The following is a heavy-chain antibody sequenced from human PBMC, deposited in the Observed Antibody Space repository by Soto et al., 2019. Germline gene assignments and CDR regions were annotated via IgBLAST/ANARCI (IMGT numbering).Heavy chain of an antibody. V-gene: IGHV5-51*01. CDR3: ARIQGSGPLEGHYFGIDV. J-gene: IGHJ6*02. D-gene: IGHD3-10*01. CDR2: IYPGDSDT. CDR1: GYSFTSYW. Sequence: GESLKISCKGSGYSFTSYWIGWVRQMPGKGLEWMGIIYPGDSDTRYSPSFQGQVTISADKSISTAYLQWSSLKSPDTATYYCARIQGSGPLEGHYFGIDVCGQGTKVTVSS.